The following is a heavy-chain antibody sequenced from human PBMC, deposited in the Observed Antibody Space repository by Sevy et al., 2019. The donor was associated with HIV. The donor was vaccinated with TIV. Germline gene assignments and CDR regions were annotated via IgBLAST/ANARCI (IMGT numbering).Heavy chain of an antibody. CDR2: IIPILGTT. CDR1: GGSFSFYG. Sequence: ASVKVSCKAFGGSFSFYGISWVRQAPGQGLEWMAGIIPILGTTKYAQKFQGRVTITADESTSTVCMELTSLRSEDTAVYYCARGGPDDILTHYGMDVWGQGTTVTVSS. CDR3: ARGGPDDILTHYGMDV. D-gene: IGHD3-9*01. V-gene: IGHV1-69*13. J-gene: IGHJ6*02.